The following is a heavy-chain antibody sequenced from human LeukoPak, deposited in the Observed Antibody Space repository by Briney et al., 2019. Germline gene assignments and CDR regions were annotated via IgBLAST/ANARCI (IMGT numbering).Heavy chain of an antibody. J-gene: IGHJ4*02. Sequence: GGSLRLSCAASGFTVSSNYMSWVRQAPGKGLEWVSAISGSGGSTYYADSVKGRFTISRDNSKNTLYLQMNSLRAEDTAVYYCAKRRLRLYDSSGYFDYWGQGTLVTVSS. CDR3: AKRRLRLYDSSGYFDY. CDR2: ISGSGGST. D-gene: IGHD3-22*01. CDR1: GFTVSSNY. V-gene: IGHV3-23*01.